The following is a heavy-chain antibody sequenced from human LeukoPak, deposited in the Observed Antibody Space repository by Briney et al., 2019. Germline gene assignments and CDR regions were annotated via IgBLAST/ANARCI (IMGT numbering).Heavy chain of an antibody. CDR3: AKDTRRQQLVLDY. J-gene: IGHJ4*02. V-gene: IGHV3-33*06. Sequence: PGGSLRLSCAASGFTFSSYGMHWVRQAPGKGLEWVAVIWYDGSSKYYADSVKGRFTISRDNSKNTLYLQMNSLRAEDTAVYYCAKDTRRQQLVLDYWGQGTLVTVSS. CDR2: IWYDGSSK. D-gene: IGHD6-13*01. CDR1: GFTFSSYG.